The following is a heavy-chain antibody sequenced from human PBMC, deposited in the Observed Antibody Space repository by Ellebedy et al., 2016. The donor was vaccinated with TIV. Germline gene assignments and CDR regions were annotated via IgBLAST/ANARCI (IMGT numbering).Heavy chain of an antibody. CDR3: SIGHYYYYIDV. Sequence: GSLRLSXTVSGGSIRIYHWTWIRQSPGKGLEWIGYIYDSGSTNYNPSLKSRVTISVDTSKNQFSLNMSSVTAADTAVYYCSIGHYYYYIDVWGKGTTVTVSS. CDR1: GGSIRIYH. CDR2: IYDSGST. V-gene: IGHV4-59*13. J-gene: IGHJ6*03.